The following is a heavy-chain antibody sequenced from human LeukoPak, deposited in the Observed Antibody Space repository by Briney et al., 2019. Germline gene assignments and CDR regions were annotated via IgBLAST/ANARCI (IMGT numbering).Heavy chain of an antibody. J-gene: IGHJ4*02. D-gene: IGHD1-1*01. V-gene: IGHV1-2*02. CDR2: INPYSGGT. CDR3: ARAPNNWNDLIVAY. CDR1: GYTFTGYY. Sequence: ASVKVSCKASGYTFTGYYMHWVRQAPGQGLEWMGWINPYSGGTNYAQKFQGRVTMTRDTSISTVYMELSRLRSDDTAVYYCARAPNNWNDLIVAYWGQGTLVTVSS.